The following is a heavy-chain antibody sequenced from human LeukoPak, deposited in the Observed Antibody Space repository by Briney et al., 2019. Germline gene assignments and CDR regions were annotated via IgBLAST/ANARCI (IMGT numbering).Heavy chain of an antibody. CDR2: IIPIFGTA. CDR3: ARQQQRRVYFDY. D-gene: IGHD6-13*01. CDR1: GGTFSSYA. Sequence: ASVKVSCKASGGTFSSYAISWVRQAPGQGLEWMGGIIPIFGTANYAQKFQGRVTITTDESTSTAYMELSSLRSEDTAGYYCARQQQRRVYFDYWGQGTLVTVSS. J-gene: IGHJ4*02. V-gene: IGHV1-69*05.